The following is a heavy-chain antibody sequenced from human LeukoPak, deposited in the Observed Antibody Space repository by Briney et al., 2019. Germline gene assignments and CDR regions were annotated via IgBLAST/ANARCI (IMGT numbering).Heavy chain of an antibody. Sequence: SVKVSCKASGGTFSSYAISWVRQAPGQGLEWMGGIIPIFGTVNYAQKFQGRVTITADESTSTAYMELSSLRSGDTAVYYCARVTIFGVVPANWFDPWGQGTLVTVSS. CDR1: GGTFSSYA. D-gene: IGHD3-3*01. V-gene: IGHV1-69*01. J-gene: IGHJ5*02. CDR2: IIPIFGTV. CDR3: ARVTIFGVVPANWFDP.